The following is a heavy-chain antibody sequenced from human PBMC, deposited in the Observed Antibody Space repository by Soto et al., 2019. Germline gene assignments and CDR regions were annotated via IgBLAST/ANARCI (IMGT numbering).Heavy chain of an antibody. D-gene: IGHD2-15*01. Sequence: SETLSLTCADAGGSISSYYWSWIRQPPGKGLEWIGYIYYSGSTNYNPSLKSRVTISVDTSKNQFSLKLSSVTAADTAVYYCARVGPSPACSGGSCYHYFDYWGQGTLVTVSS. J-gene: IGHJ4*02. CDR1: GGSISSYY. V-gene: IGHV4-59*01. CDR3: ARVGPSPACSGGSCYHYFDY. CDR2: IYYSGST.